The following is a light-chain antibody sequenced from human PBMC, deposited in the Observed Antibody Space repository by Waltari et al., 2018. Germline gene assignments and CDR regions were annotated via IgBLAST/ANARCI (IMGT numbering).Light chain of an antibody. Sequence: NVLTQSPGTLSLSPGERATLSCRASQSLTNNYLAWYQQQPGQAPRLLIYGVSSRATGIPDRFSGSGSGTDFTLTIGRLEPEDSAVYFCHLYGSARTFGGGTRVEIK. CDR3: HLYGSART. CDR1: QSLTNNY. V-gene: IGKV3-20*01. J-gene: IGKJ4*01. CDR2: GVS.